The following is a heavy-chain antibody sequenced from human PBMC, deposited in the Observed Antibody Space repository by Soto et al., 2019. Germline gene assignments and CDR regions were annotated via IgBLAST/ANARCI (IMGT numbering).Heavy chain of an antibody. CDR2: IGTAGDT. CDR1: GFTFSSYD. CDR3: AKGRSVVYLTYYGMDV. J-gene: IGHJ6*02. V-gene: IGHV3-13*01. Sequence: GGSLRLSCAASGFTFSSYDMHWGRQATGKGLEWVSAIGTAGDTYYPGSAKGRFTISRENAKNSLHLQMNSLRAGDTAAYYCAKGRSVVYLTYYGMDVWGQGTTVTVSS. D-gene: IGHD3-9*01.